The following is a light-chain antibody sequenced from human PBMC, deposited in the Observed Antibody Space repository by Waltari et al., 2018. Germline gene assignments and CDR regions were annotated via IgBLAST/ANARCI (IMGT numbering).Light chain of an antibody. Sequence: EIVMTQSPATLSVSPGERATLSCRASQSVNDNLAWYQQKPGQAPRLLIYAASTRATGIPARFSGSGSGTELTLTISSLQSEDFAVYYCQQYNNWPPWTFGQGTTVEIK. CDR2: AAS. CDR3: QQYNNWPPWT. J-gene: IGKJ1*01. V-gene: IGKV3-15*01. CDR1: QSVNDN.